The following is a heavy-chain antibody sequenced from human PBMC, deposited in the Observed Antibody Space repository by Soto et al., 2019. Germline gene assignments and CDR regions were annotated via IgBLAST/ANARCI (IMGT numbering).Heavy chain of an antibody. J-gene: IGHJ6*03. Sequence: QVQLVESGGGVVQPGRSLRLSCAASGFTFSSYGMHWVRQAPGKGLEWVAVIWYDGSNKYYADSVKGRFTISRDNSKNTLYLQMNSLRAEDTAVYYCARAPADIDHYYYYMDVWGKGTTVTVSS. CDR1: GFTFSSYG. CDR2: IWYDGSNK. CDR3: ARAPADIDHYYYYMDV. V-gene: IGHV3-33*01.